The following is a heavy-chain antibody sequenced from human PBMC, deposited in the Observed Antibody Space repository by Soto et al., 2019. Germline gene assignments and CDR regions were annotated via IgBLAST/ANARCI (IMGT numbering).Heavy chain of an antibody. J-gene: IGHJ6*02. CDR2: ISGSGGST. Sequence: EVQLLESGGGLVQPGGSLRLSCAASGVTFSSYAMSWFLQAPGQGLEWVSAISGSGGSTYYADSVKGRFTISRDNSKNTLYLQMNSMRAEDTAVYYCAKGLARLKYYYGMDVWGQGTTVTVAS. CDR1: GVTFSSYA. V-gene: IGHV3-23*01. CDR3: AKGLARLKYYYGMDV. D-gene: IGHD3-16*01.